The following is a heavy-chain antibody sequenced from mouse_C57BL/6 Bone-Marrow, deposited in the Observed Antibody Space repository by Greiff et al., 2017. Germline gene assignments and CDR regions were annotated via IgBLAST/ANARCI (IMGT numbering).Heavy chain of an antibody. J-gene: IGHJ2*01. Sequence: QVQLQQSGAELARPGASVKLSCKASGYTFTSYGISWVKQRTGQGLEWIGEIYPRSGNTYYTEQFKGKATLTAEKSSSTPYMELRSLTSEDAAVYFCAITTKGYYFDYWGQGTTLTVSS. D-gene: IGHD1-1*01. V-gene: IGHV1-81*01. CDR1: GYTFTSYG. CDR3: AITTKGYYFDY. CDR2: IYPRSGNT.